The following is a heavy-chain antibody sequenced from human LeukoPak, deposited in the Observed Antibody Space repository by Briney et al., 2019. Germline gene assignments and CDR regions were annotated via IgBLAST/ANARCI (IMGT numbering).Heavy chain of an antibody. CDR3: ATTPVEVVPAAIVYFDY. Sequence: SETLSLTCTVSGGSISSSSYYWGWIHQPPGKGLEWIGSIYYSGSTYYNPSLKSRVTISVDTSKNQFSLKLSSVTAADTAVYYCATTPVEVVPAAIVYFDYWGQGTLVTVSS. J-gene: IGHJ4*02. CDR1: GGSISSSSYY. D-gene: IGHD2-2*02. CDR2: IYYSGST. V-gene: IGHV4-39*01.